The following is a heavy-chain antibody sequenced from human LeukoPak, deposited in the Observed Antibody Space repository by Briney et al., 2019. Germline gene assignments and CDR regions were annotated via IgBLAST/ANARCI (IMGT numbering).Heavy chain of an antibody. Sequence: GSSLKVSCKAYGGTFSRFTISWVRQAPGQGFEWMGGITPIFGTANFAQKFQGRVSITADGSTSTAFMELSSLRSEDTAVYYCAREWGLESSGYYYAYWGQGTLVTVSS. CDR1: GGTFSRFT. V-gene: IGHV1-69*01. D-gene: IGHD3-22*01. CDR2: ITPIFGTA. CDR3: AREWGLESSGYYYAY. J-gene: IGHJ4*02.